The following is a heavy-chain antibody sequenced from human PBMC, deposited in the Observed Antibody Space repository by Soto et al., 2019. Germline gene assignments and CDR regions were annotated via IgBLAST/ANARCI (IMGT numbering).Heavy chain of an antibody. D-gene: IGHD6-6*01. CDR1: GFTFSSYG. CDR2: ISYDGSNK. V-gene: IGHV3-30*18. CDR3: AKDRGIAARPRLSGMDV. J-gene: IGHJ6*01. Sequence: QVQLVESGGGVVQPGRSLRLSCAASGFTFSSYGMHWVRQAPGKGLEWVAVISYDGSNKYYADSVKGRFTISRDNSKNTLYLQMNSLRAEDTAVYYCAKDRGIAARPRLSGMDVW.